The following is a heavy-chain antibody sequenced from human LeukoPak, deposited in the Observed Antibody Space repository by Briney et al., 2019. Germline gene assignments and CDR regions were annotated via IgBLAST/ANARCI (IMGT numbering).Heavy chain of an antibody. CDR2: ISGSGGST. CDR3: AKDFWDFWSGYSIDY. D-gene: IGHD3-3*01. J-gene: IGHJ4*02. CDR1: GFTFSSGA. V-gene: IGHV3-23*01. Sequence: GGSLRLSCAASGFTFSSGAMSWVRQAPGKGLEWVSAISGSGGSTYYADSVKGRFTISRDNSKNTLYLQMNSLRAEDTAVYYCAKDFWDFWSGYSIDYWGQGTLVTVSS.